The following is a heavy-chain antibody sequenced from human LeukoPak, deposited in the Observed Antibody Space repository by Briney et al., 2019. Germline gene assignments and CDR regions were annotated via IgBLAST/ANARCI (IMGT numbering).Heavy chain of an antibody. CDR3: ASRVAATQH. CDR1: GFTFSSYA. CDR2: ISYDGSNK. D-gene: IGHD2-15*01. V-gene: IGHV3-30-3*01. J-gene: IGHJ1*01. Sequence: PGGSLRLSCAASGFTFSSYAMHWVRQAPGKGLEWVAVISYDGSNKYYADSVKGRFTISRDNSKNTLYLQMNSLRAEDTAVYYCASRVAATQHWGQGTLVTVSS.